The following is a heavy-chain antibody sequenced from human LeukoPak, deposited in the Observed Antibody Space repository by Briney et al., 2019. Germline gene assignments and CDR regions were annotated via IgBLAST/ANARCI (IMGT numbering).Heavy chain of an antibody. CDR3: ARGVAARPYYYYYGMDV. J-gene: IGHJ6*02. CDR2: INHSGST. CDR1: GGSISSYY. Sequence: SETLSLTCTVSGGSISSYYWSWIRQPPGKGLEWIGEINHSGSTNYNPSLKSRVTISVDTSKNQFSLKLSSVTAADTAVYYCARGVAARPYYYYYGMDVWGQGTTVTVSS. D-gene: IGHD6-6*01. V-gene: IGHV4-34*01.